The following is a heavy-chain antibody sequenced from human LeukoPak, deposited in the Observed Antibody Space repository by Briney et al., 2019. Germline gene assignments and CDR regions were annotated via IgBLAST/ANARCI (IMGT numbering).Heavy chain of an antibody. J-gene: IGHJ4*02. D-gene: IGHD2-2*01. Sequence: SETLSLTCTVAVGSISSGGYYWSWIRQPPGKGLEWIAYISAAGTTFYNPSLKSRVTISLDRSKNQFSLNLTSITAADTAVYYCAGQNVPTPHDYWGQGTQVTVSS. CDR3: AGQNVPTPHDY. CDR1: VGSISSGGYY. CDR2: ISAAGTT. V-gene: IGHV4-30-2*01.